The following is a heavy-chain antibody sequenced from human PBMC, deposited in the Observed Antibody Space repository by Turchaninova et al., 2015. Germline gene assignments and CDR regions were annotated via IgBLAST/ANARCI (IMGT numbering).Heavy chain of an antibody. CDR2: IDWDDDK. V-gene: IGHV2-70*04. CDR3: ARIVVGGPPSALDI. D-gene: IGHD1-26*01. CDR1: GFSLRSSGMR. J-gene: IGHJ3*02. Sequence: QVTLKESGPALVKPTQTLTLTCTFSGFSLRSSGMRVSWIRQPPGKDLEWLARIDWDDDKFYSPALKTRLTISKDTSKNQVVLTMTNVDPVDTATYYCARIVVGGPPSALDIWGQGTMVTVSS.